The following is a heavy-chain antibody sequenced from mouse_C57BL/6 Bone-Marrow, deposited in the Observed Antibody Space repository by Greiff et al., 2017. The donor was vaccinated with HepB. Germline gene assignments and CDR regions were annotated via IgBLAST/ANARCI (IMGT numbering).Heavy chain of an antibody. CDR1: GYTFTDYY. J-gene: IGHJ4*01. D-gene: IGHD1-1*02. Sequence: EVKLQQSGPVLVKPGASVKMSCKASGYTFTDYYMNWVKQSHGKSLEWIGVINPYNGGTSYNQKFKGKATLTVDKSSSTAYMELNSLTSEDSAVYYCARSVVYAMDYWGQGTSVTVSS. CDR2: INPYNGGT. CDR3: ARSVVYAMDY. V-gene: IGHV1-19*01.